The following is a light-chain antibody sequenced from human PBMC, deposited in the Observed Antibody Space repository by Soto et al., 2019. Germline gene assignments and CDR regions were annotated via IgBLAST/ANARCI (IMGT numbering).Light chain of an antibody. CDR1: SSDVGGYNF. Sequence: QSALTQPASVSGSPGQSITISCTGTSSDVGGYNFVSWYQQHPGKAPKLMLYNDYDRPSGISHRFSGSRSCNTASLTISGLQAEDEAHYYCNSYTSSSTLVFGGGTKLTVL. V-gene: IGLV2-14*03. J-gene: IGLJ2*01. CDR2: NDY. CDR3: NSYTSSSTLV.